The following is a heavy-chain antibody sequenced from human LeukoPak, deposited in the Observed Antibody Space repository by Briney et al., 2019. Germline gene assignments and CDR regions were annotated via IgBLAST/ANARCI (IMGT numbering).Heavy chain of an antibody. CDR2: ISGSDYRT. CDR3: AKHKESYGDSCFDDY. D-gene: IGHD4-17*01. CDR1: GVSISSGGYY. V-gene: IGHV3-23*01. Sequence: ETLSLTCTVSGVSISSGGYYWSWVRQAPGKGLEWVSVISGSDYRTNYADSVKGRFTISRDNFKNTLYLQMNSLRAEDTAVYYCAKHKESYGDSCFDDYWGQGTLVTVSS. J-gene: IGHJ4*02.